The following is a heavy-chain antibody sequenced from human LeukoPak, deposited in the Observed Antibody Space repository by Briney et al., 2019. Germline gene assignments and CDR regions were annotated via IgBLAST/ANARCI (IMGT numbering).Heavy chain of an antibody. CDR2: MNPNSGNT. J-gene: IGHJ6*03. CDR3: ARGRSTVSKRDYYYMDV. D-gene: IGHD4-11*01. Sequence: ASVKVSCKASGYTSTSYDINWVRQATGQGLEWMGWMNPNSGNTGYAQKFQGRVTITRNTSISTAYMELSSLRSEDTAVYYCARGRSTVSKRDYYYMDVWGKGTTVTVSS. CDR1: GYTSTSYD. V-gene: IGHV1-8*03.